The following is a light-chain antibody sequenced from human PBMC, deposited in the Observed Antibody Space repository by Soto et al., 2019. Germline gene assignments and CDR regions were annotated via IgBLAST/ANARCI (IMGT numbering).Light chain of an antibody. V-gene: IGKV1-8*01. CDR2: AAS. CDR3: QQYYSYPALT. J-gene: IGKJ4*01. CDR1: QGISSY. Sequence: AIRMTQSPSSFSASTGDRVTITCRASQGISSYLAWYQQKPGKAPKLLIYAASTLQSGVPSRFXGSGSGTDFTLTISCLQSEDFANYYCQQYYSYPALTFGGGTKVEIK.